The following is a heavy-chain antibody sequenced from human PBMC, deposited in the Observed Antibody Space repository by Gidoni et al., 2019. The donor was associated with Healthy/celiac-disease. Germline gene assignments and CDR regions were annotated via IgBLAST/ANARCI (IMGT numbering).Heavy chain of an antibody. CDR3: AKDWGGSGFDY. D-gene: IGHD3-16*01. CDR2: ISYDGSNK. J-gene: IGHJ4*02. V-gene: IGHV3-30*18. CDR1: GFTFSSYG. Sequence: QVQLVESGGGVVQPGRSLRLSCAASGFTFSSYGMHWVRQAPGKGLEWVAVISYDGSNKYYAASVKGRFTISRDNSKNTLYLQMNSLRAEDTAVYYCAKDWGGSGFDYWGQGTLVTVSS.